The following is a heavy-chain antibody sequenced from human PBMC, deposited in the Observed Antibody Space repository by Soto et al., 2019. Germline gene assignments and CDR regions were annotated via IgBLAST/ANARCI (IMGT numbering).Heavy chain of an antibody. V-gene: IGHV4-39*01. D-gene: IGHD2-15*01. CDR1: GGSISRSSYY. CDR3: ARHPTRLVVVAATPRPY. CDR2: IYYSGST. J-gene: IGHJ4*02. Sequence: SEALSLTCTVSGGSISRSSYYWGWIRQPPGKGLEWIGSIYYSGSTYYNPSLKSRVTISVDTSKDQFSLKLSSVTAADTAVYYCARHPTRLVVVAATPRPYWGQGTLVTVSS.